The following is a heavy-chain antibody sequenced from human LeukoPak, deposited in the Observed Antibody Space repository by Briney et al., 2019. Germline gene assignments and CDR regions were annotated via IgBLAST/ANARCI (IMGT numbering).Heavy chain of an antibody. CDR2: IFYTGNT. CDR1: GGSISSNDYY. J-gene: IGHJ3*01. Sequence: SETLSLTCTVSGGSISSNDYYWVWIRQPPGKGLDWIGSIFYTGNTYYSPSLKSRVTISVDTSKNQFSLKLASVTAADTAVYYCARHSSLLRRAFDVWGQGTMVTVSS. CDR3: ARHSSLLRRAFDV. V-gene: IGHV4-39*01. D-gene: IGHD6-25*01.